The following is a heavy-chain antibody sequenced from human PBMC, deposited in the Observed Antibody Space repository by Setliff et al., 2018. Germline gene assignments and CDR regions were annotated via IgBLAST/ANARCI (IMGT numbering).Heavy chain of an antibody. D-gene: IGHD6-6*01. Sequence: SETLSLTCAVSGGSISSSSYYWGWIRQPPGKGLEWIGSIYYSGATYYNPSLKSRVTISVDTSKNQFSLKLSSVTAADTAVYYCARLGGSSSGFYYYYYYMDVWGKGTTVTVSS. CDR1: GGSISSSSYY. CDR3: ARLGGSSSGFYYYYYYMDV. CDR2: IYYSGAT. V-gene: IGHV4-39*01. J-gene: IGHJ6*03.